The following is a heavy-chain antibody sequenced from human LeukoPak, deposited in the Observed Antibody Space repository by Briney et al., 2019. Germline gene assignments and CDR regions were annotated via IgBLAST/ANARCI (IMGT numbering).Heavy chain of an antibody. CDR3: ARLPLTARLHSEY. D-gene: IGHD5-12*01. CDR1: GFTFNTYW. J-gene: IGHJ4*02. Sequence: PGGSLRLSCAASGFTFNTYWMSWVRQAPGKGLEWVANIKEDGSEKYYVDSVKGRFTISRDNAKNSLYLQMNSLRVEDTAVYYCARLPLTARLHSEYWGQGTLVTVSS. CDR2: IKEDGSEK. V-gene: IGHV3-7*05.